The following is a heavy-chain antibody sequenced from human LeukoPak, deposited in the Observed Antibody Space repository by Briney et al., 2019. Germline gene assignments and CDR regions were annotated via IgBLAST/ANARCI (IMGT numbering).Heavy chain of an antibody. CDR3: ARVKWLVGAFDI. D-gene: IGHD6-19*01. CDR1: GYTFTGYY. CDR2: INPSGGST. V-gene: IGHV1-46*01. Sequence: ASVKVSCKASGYTFTGYYIHWVRQAPGQGLEWMGIINPSGGSTSYAQKFQGRVTMTRDTSTSTVYMELSSLRSEDTAVYYCARVKWLVGAFDIWGQGTMVTVSS. J-gene: IGHJ3*02.